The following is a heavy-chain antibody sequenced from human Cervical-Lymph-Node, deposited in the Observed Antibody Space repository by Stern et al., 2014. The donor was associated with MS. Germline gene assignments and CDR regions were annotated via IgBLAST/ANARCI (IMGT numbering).Heavy chain of an antibody. J-gene: IGHJ5*02. Sequence: VQLVESGGGVVQPGRSLRLSCSASGFTFSNFAMHWVRQAPGKGLEWVAVVLSDGSNTYYADSVKGRFTISRDASKNTVFLQMNSLGAEDTVVYYCAKDSEYSASESASWGQGTLVTVPS. D-gene: IGHD5-12*01. CDR3: AKDSEYSASESAS. CDR2: VLSDGSNT. V-gene: IGHV3-30*18. CDR1: GFTFSNFA.